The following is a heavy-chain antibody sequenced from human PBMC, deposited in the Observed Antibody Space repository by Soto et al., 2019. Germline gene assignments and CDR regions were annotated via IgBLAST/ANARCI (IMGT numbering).Heavy chain of an antibody. CDR3: ANLPRGHGNFDY. J-gene: IGHJ4*02. Sequence: GGSLRLSCAASGFSFSISAMSWVRQAPGKGLEWVSAISGTTGNTYYTDSVKGRFTISRDNSKNTLYLQMNSLRAGDTAVYYCANLPRGHGNFDYWGQGTLVTVSS. CDR2: ISGTTGNT. V-gene: IGHV3-23*01. CDR1: GFSFSISA. D-gene: IGHD5-12*01.